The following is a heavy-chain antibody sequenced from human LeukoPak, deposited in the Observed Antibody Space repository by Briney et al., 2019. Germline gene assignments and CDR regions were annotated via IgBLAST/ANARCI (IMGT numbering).Heavy chain of an antibody. D-gene: IGHD3-16*02. J-gene: IGHJ4*02. CDR1: GFTFSPYA. CDR2: ISDDGTFT. Sequence: GGSPRLSCAASGFTFSPYAMHWVRQAPGKGLEWVAVISDDGTFTLYGDSVRGRFTISRDSSRNTLYLQMNSLRPEDTAVYYCTRDPYRDAPDYFDYWGQGTLVAVSS. V-gene: IGHV3-30*19. CDR3: TRDPYRDAPDYFDY.